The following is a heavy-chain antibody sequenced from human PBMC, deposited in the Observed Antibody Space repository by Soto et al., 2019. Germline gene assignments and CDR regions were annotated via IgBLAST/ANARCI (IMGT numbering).Heavy chain of an antibody. Sequence: SETLSLTCTVSGGSISSFYCIFIRQPAWKGLEWIGYIYSSGSTNYNPSLKSRVTISVDTSNDQFSLTLTSVTAADTAVYYCARSFCSGGNCYLVFDYWGQGTPVTVSS. CDR1: GGSISSFY. CDR3: ARSFCSGGNCYLVFDY. D-gene: IGHD2-15*01. V-gene: IGHV4-59*01. J-gene: IGHJ4*02. CDR2: IYSSGST.